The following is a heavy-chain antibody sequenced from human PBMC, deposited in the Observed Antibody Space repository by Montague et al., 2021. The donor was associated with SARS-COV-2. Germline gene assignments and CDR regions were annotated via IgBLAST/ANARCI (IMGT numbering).Heavy chain of an antibody. CDR3: ARNPGEYYGMDV. CDR1: GGSIRNYC. D-gene: IGHD3-16*01. V-gene: IGHV4-4*07. J-gene: IGHJ6*02. CDR2: IYSSGSI. Sequence: SETLSLTCNVSGGSIRNYCWSWIRQPAGKGLERIGRIYSSGSINYNPSLKTRITLSVDTSKNQLSLRLNSVTAADTAVYYCARNPGEYYGMDVWGQGTTVTVSS.